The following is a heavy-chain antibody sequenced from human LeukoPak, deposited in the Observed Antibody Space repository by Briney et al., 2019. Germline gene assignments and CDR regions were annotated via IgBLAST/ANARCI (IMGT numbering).Heavy chain of an antibody. CDR3: AKDGVPAAIGYFDY. CDR1: GFTFSSYA. Sequence: PGGSLRLSCAAPGFTFSSYAMHWVRQAPGKGLEWVAVISYDGSNKYYADSVKGRFTISRDNSKNTLYLQMNSLRAEDTAVYYCAKDGVPAAIGYFDYWGQGTLVTVSS. J-gene: IGHJ4*02. CDR2: ISYDGSNK. D-gene: IGHD2-2*01. V-gene: IGHV3-30*04.